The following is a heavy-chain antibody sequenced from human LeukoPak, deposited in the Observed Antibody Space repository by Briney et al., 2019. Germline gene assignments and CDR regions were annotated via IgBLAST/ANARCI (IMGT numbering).Heavy chain of an antibody. Sequence: PSETLSLTCTVSGGSISSYYWSWIRQPPGKGLEWIGYIHFIGDTYYNPSLKSRVTISVDTSKNQFSLKLSTVTAADTAVYYCARVPRFSSDWIEYRIFDYWGQGTLATVSS. J-gene: IGHJ4*02. CDR1: GGSISSYY. CDR2: IHFIGDT. D-gene: IGHD6-19*01. CDR3: ARVPRFSSDWIEYRIFDY. V-gene: IGHV4-4*09.